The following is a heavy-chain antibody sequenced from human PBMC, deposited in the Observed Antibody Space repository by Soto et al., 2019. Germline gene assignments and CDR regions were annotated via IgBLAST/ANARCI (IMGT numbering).Heavy chain of an antibody. J-gene: IGHJ3*02. D-gene: IGHD2-8*02. CDR1: GASISSGDYY. CDR2: SNYGGSA. CDR3: ARAVTVAFEI. Sequence: QVQLQESGPGLVKPSQTLSLTCTVSGASISSGDYYWTWIRQPPGKGLEWIGYSNYGGSAYYNPSLNSRITISVDTSKNQFSLRLSSVTAADTAVYYCARAVTVAFEIWGQGTMVTVSS. V-gene: IGHV4-30-4*01.